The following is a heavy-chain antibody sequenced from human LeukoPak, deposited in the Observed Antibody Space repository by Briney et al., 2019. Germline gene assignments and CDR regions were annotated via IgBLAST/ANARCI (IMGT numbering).Heavy chain of an antibody. CDR2: INHSGST. V-gene: IGHV4-34*01. CDR3: ASEIGGYSGRAGVYYFDY. CDR1: GGSFSGYY. J-gene: IGHJ4*02. D-gene: IGHD5-12*01. Sequence: SETLSLTCAVYGGSFSGYYWSWIRQPPGKGLEWIGEINHSGSTNYNPSLKSRVTISVDTSKNQFSLKLSSVTAADTAVYYCASEIGGYSGRAGVYYFDYWGQGTLVTVSS.